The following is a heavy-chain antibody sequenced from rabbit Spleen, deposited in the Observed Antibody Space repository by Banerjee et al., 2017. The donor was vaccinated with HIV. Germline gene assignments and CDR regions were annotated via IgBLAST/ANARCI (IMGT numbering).Heavy chain of an antibody. CDR3: ARDLPDIIGWNFGF. Sequence: QSLEESGGDLVKPEGSLTLTCTVSGIDFSNYYLDSMCWVRQAPGKGLEWIACILGGSSGATYYANWAKGRFTISRASSTTVFLQMTSLTAADTATYFCARDLPDIIGWNFGFWGPGTLVTVS. J-gene: IGHJ6*01. V-gene: IGHV1S40*01. CDR1: GIDFSNYYLDS. CDR2: ILGGSSGAT. D-gene: IGHD1-1*01.